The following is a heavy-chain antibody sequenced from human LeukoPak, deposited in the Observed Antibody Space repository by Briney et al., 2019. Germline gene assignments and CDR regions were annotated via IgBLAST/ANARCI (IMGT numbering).Heavy chain of an antibody. D-gene: IGHD1-26*01. CDR3: TRRGVGATFSGYYYGMDV. Sequence: GGSLRLSCAASGFTFSGSAMHWVRQASGKGLEWVGRIRSKANSYATAYAASVKGRFTISRDDSKNTAYLQMNSLRTEDTAVYYCTRRGVGATFSGYYYGMDVWGQGTTVTVSS. J-gene: IGHJ6*02. V-gene: IGHV3-73*01. CDR1: GFTFSGSA. CDR2: IRSKANSYAT.